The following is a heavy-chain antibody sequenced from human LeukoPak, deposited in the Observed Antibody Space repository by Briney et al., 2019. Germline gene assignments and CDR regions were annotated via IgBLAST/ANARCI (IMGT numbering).Heavy chain of an antibody. CDR3: ARDSGSYLQPTDY. CDR2: ITGKGGST. J-gene: IGHJ4*02. Sequence: GGSLRLSCAASGFTFSTYAMTWVRQVPGKGLQWVSSITGKGGSTYYADSVKGRFTISRDNSKNTLYLQMNSLRAEDTAVYHCARDSGSYLQPTDYWGQGTLVTVSS. CDR1: GFTFSTYA. D-gene: IGHD1-26*01. V-gene: IGHV3-23*01.